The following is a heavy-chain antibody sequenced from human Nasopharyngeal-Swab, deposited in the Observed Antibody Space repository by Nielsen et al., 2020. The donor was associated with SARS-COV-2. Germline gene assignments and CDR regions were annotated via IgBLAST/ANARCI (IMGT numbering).Heavy chain of an antibody. CDR3: AKVSWEWEPLRWYFDY. CDR2: ISGSGGST. CDR1: GFTFSSYA. D-gene: IGHD1-26*01. J-gene: IGHJ4*02. Sequence: GESLKISCAASGFTFSSYAMSWVRQAPGKGLEWVSAISGSGGSTYYADSVKGRFTISRDNSKNTLYLQMNSLRAEDTAVYYCAKVSWEWEPLRWYFDYWGQGTLVTVSS. V-gene: IGHV3-23*01.